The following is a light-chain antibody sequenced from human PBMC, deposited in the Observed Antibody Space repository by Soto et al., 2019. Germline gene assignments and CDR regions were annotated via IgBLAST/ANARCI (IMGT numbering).Light chain of an antibody. V-gene: IGKV3-20*01. CDR2: GAS. CDR3: QQYGSSPGT. Sequence: EIVMTQSPATLSVSPGERATLSCRASQSVTSSYLAWWQQKPGQAPRLLIYGASSRATGIPDRFSGSGSGTDFTLTISRLEPEDFALYYCQQYGSSPGTFGQGTKVDIK. CDR1: QSVTSSY. J-gene: IGKJ1*01.